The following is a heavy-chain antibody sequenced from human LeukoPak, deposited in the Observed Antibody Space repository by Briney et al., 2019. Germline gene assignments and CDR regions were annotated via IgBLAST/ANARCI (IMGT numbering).Heavy chain of an antibody. CDR1: GFTFSSYG. Sequence: GGSLRLSCAASGFTFSSYGMHWVRQAPGKGLEWVAVISYDGSNKYYADSVKGRFTISRDNSKNTLYLQMNTLRAEDTAVYYCAKGPGGAYYFDYWGQGTLVTVSS. CDR2: ISYDGSNK. J-gene: IGHJ4*02. D-gene: IGHD3-10*01. CDR3: AKGPGGAYYFDY. V-gene: IGHV3-30*18.